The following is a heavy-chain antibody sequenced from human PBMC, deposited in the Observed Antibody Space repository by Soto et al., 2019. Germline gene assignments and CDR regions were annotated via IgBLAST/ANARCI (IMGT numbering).Heavy chain of an antibody. Sequence: GGSLRLSCAASGFTFSSYAMHWVRQAPGKGLEWVAVISYDGSNKYYADSVKGRFTISRDNSKNTLYLQMNSLRAEDTVVYYCARDPDYDILTGPDYWGQGTLVTVSS. CDR2: ISYDGSNK. CDR3: ARDPDYDILTGPDY. J-gene: IGHJ4*02. CDR1: GFTFSSYA. V-gene: IGHV3-30-3*01. D-gene: IGHD3-9*01.